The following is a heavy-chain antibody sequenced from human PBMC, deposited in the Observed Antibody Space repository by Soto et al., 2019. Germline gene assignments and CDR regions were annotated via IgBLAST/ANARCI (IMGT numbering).Heavy chain of an antibody. J-gene: IGHJ4*02. Sequence: GGSLRLSCAASGFTFSSYSMNWVRQAPGKGLEWVSSISSSSSYIYYADSVKGRFTISRDNAKDSLYLQMNSLRAEDTAVYYCAGYPQXYDSSGYYLGSLDYWGQGTLVTVSS. CDR3: AGYPQXYDSSGYYLGSLDY. CDR2: ISSSSSYI. D-gene: IGHD3-22*01. CDR1: GFTFSSYS. V-gene: IGHV3-21*01.